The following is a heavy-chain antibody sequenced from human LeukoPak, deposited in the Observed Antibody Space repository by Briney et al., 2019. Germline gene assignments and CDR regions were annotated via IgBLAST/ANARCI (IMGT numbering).Heavy chain of an antibody. D-gene: IGHD2-15*01. CDR1: GFTFSTNW. V-gene: IGHV3-74*01. CDR2: INSDGWSI. Sequence: PGWSLRLSCAASGFTFSTNWMYWVRQAPGKGLVWVSRINSDGWSIGYADSVKGRFTISRDNAYNTLYLQMNSLRAEDTALYDCASGGRVGDIFDIWGEGTMVRVSS. CDR3: ASGGRVGDIFDI. J-gene: IGHJ3*02.